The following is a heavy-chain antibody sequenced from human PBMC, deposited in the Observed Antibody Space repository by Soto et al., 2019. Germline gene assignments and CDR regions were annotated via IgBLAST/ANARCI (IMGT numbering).Heavy chain of an antibody. CDR2: LDYEEGER. Sequence: VASVKVACKVAGTSLSGLPMHWGRQAPGKGLEWMGSLDYEEGERSFAHRFQGRLTVTEDTSTDTAYMELSSLMSEDTAVYYCAAGVTTFDYWGQGTLVTVSS. J-gene: IGHJ4*02. V-gene: IGHV1-24*01. CDR3: AAGVTTFDY. CDR1: GTSLSGLP. D-gene: IGHD4-17*01.